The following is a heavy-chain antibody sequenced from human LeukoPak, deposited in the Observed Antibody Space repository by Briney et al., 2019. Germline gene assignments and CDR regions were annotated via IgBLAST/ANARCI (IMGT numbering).Heavy chain of an antibody. CDR2: ISAYNGNT. D-gene: IGHD3-10*01. J-gene: IGHJ3*02. CDR3: ARDSLPWFGEAPFDI. CDR1: GYTFTSYG. Sequence: GASVKVSCKASGYTFTSYGISWVRQAPGQGLEWMGWISAYNGNTNYAQKLQGRVTMTTDTSTSTAYMELRSLRSDDTAVYYCARDSLPWFGEAPFDIWGQGTMVTVSS. V-gene: IGHV1-18*04.